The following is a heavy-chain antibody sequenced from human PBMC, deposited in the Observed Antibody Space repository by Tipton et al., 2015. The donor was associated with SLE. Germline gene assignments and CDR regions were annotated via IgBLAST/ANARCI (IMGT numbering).Heavy chain of an antibody. CDR2: ISSCSSYI. CDR3: AKWSSGYPFDY. CDR1: GFTFSSYS. D-gene: IGHD3-22*01. Sequence: SLRLSCAASGFTFSSYSMNWVRQAPGKGLEWVSSISSCSSYIYYADSVKVRFTISRDNAKNSLYLQMNSLRAEDTAVYYCAKWSSGYPFDYWGQGTLVTVSS. J-gene: IGHJ4*02. V-gene: IGHV3-21*03.